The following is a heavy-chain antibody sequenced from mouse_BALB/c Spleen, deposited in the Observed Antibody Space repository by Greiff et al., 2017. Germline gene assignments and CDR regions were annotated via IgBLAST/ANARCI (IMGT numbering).Heavy chain of an antibody. Sequence: EVQGVESGAELVKPGASVKLSCTASGFNIKDTYMHWVKQRPEQGLEWIGRIDPANGNTKYDPKFQGKATITADTSSNTAYLQLSSLTSEDTAVYYCAREGGGAMDYWGQGTSVTVSS. CDR1: GFNIKDTY. J-gene: IGHJ4*01. CDR2: IDPANGNT. D-gene: IGHD3-3*01. V-gene: IGHV14-3*02. CDR3: AREGGGAMDY.